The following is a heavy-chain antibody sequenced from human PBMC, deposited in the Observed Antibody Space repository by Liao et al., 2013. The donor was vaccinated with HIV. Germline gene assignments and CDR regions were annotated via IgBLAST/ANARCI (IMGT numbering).Heavy chain of an antibody. CDR2: IYASGST. D-gene: IGHD3-3*01. J-gene: IGHJ4*02. CDR1: GDSISNYY. CDR3: ARDPSFWSGPGY. Sequence: QVQLHESGPGLVKPSETLSLTCTVSGDSISNYYWSWIRQPAGKGLEWIGRIYASGSTNYNPSLKSRVTMSVDTSKNQFSLNVSSVTAADTAVYYCARDPSFWSGPGYWGQGTLVTVSS. V-gene: IGHV4-4*07.